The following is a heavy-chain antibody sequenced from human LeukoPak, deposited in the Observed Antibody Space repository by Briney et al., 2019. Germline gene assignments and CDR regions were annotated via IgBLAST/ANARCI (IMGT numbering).Heavy chain of an antibody. CDR3: AKGGASVTRYVDY. CDR1: GFTFSSYG. V-gene: IGHV3-30*04. D-gene: IGHD4-17*01. CDR2: ISSDGSNK. J-gene: IGHJ4*02. Sequence: GGSLRLSCAVSGFTFSSYGFHWVRQAPGKGLEWVAVISSDGSNKYYVDSVKGRFTISRDNSQNTLYLQMNSLRPEDTAVYYCAKGGASVTRYVDYWGQGTLVTVSS.